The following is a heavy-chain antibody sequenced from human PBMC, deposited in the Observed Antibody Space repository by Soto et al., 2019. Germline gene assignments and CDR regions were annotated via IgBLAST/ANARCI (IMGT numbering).Heavy chain of an antibody. CDR1: GGSISSYY. J-gene: IGHJ4*02. Sequence: SETLSLTCTVSGGSISSYYWSWIRQPPGKGLEWIGYIYYSGSTNYNPSLKSRVTISVDTSKNQFSLKLSSVTAADTAVYYCARDGHMVRGVITYFDYWGQGTLVTVSS. CDR3: ARDGHMVRGVITYFDY. D-gene: IGHD3-10*01. CDR2: IYYSGST. V-gene: IGHV4-59*01.